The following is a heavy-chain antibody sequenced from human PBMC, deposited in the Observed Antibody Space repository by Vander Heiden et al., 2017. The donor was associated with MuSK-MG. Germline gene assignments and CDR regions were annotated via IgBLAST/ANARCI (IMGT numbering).Heavy chain of an antibody. CDR1: GFSLSTSGVG. CDR2: IYWNDDK. D-gene: IGHD3-3*01. V-gene: IGHV2-5*01. CDR3: AHRDDLRGFDP. J-gene: IGHJ5*02. Sequence: QITLKESGPTLVKPTQTLTLTCTFSGFSLSTSGVGVGWIRQPPGKALEWLALIYWNDDKRDSPSLKSRLTITKDTAKNQVVITMTKMETVDTATYYVAHRDDLRGFDPWRQGTMVTVFS.